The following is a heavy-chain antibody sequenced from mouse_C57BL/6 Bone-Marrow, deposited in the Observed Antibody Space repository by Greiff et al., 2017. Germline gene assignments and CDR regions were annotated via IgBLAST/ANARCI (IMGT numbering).Heavy chain of an antibody. CDR3: ARQTVVHYYAMDY. D-gene: IGHD1-1*01. J-gene: IGHJ4*01. V-gene: IGHV5-6*01. CDR2: ISSGGSYT. CDR1: GFTFSSYG. Sequence: VQLKESGGDLVKPGGSLKLSCAASGFTFSSYGMSWVRQTPDKRLEWVATISSGGSYTYYPASVKGRFTISRDNAKNTLYLQMSSLKSEDTAMYYCARQTVVHYYAMDYWGQGTSVTGSS.